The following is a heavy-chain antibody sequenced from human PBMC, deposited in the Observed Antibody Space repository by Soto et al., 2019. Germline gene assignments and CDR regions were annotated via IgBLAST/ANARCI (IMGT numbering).Heavy chain of an antibody. CDR2: IYSGGST. CDR1: GFTVSSNY. Sequence: PVGSLRLSCAASGFTVSSNYMSWVRQAPGKGLEWVSVIYSGGSTYYADSVKGRFTISRDNSKNTLYLQMNSLRAEDTAVYYCARDLGYSNYLNFDYCGQRTLVTVPS. V-gene: IGHV3-53*01. J-gene: IGHJ4*02. CDR3: ARDLGYSNYLNFDY. D-gene: IGHD4-4*01.